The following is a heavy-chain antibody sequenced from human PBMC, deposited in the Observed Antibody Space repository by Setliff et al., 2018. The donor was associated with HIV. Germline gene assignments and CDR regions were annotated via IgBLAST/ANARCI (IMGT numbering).Heavy chain of an antibody. V-gene: IGHV4-34*01. Sequence: SETLSLTCAVYGGSFSGSYWNWIRQPPGRGLEWIGEINHSGSTNYNPFFKSRVTISVDTSKNQFSLKVTSVTAADTAVYYCARAAYSSSPGSWFDPWGQGTLVTVSS. CDR2: INHSGST. D-gene: IGHD6-6*01. J-gene: IGHJ5*02. CDR1: GGSFSGSY. CDR3: ARAAYSSSPGSWFDP.